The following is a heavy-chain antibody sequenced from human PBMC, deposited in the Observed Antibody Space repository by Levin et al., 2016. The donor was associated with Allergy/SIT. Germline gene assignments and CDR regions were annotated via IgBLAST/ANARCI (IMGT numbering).Heavy chain of an antibody. V-gene: IGHV3-20*04. CDR1: GFTFDDYG. J-gene: IGHJ3*02. CDR2: INWNGGST. CDR3: ARDLKSGGITMIVVHDAFDI. D-gene: IGHD3-22*01. Sequence: GGSLRLSCAASGFTFDDYGMSWVRQAPGKGLEWVSGINWNGGSTGYADSVKGRFTISRDNAKNSLYLQMNSLRAEDTALYYCARDLKSGGITMIVVHDAFDIWGQGTMVTVSS.